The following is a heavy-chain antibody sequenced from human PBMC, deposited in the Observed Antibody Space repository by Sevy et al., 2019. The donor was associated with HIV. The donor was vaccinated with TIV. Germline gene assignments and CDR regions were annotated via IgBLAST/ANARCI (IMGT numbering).Heavy chain of an antibody. CDR3: ARDDGNYYFHY. J-gene: IGHJ4*02. D-gene: IGHD1-7*01. CDR1: GFTFSKYW. CDR2: IKQDAGQK. V-gene: IGHV3-7*01. Sequence: GGSLRLSCAASGFTFSKYWMGWVRQAPGKGLEWVANIKQDAGQKYYVDSVKGLFTISSDNAKNSLYLQMNRLRAEDTAVYFCARDDGNYYFHYWGQGTLVTVSS.